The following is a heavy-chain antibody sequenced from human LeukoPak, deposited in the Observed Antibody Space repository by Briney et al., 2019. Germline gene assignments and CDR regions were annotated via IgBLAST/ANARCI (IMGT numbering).Heavy chain of an antibody. V-gene: IGHV4-39*01. J-gene: IGHJ4*02. D-gene: IGHD3-22*01. CDR2: IYYTGSM. CDR1: GGSISSGTYY. CDR3: ASLPGSGYFDY. Sequence: SETLSLTCTVSGGSISSGTYYWGWIRQPPGKGLEWVATIYYTGSMYYNPSLKGRVTVSVDTSKNQFSLKLSSVTAADTAVYYCASLPGSGYFDYWGQGILVTVSS.